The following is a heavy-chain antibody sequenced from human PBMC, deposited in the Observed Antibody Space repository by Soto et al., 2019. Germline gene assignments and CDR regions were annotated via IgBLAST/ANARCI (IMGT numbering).Heavy chain of an antibody. J-gene: IGHJ4*02. Sequence: EVQLVESGGDLVQPGESLRLSCAASGFTFSSNYMHWVRQAPGKGLVWVSFINSDGSRTNYADSVKGRFTISRDNAKNTLYLQMTSLRAEDTAVYYCASRGAVVPAASFDYWGQGPLVTVSS. CDR1: GFTFSSNY. D-gene: IGHD2-2*01. V-gene: IGHV3-74*01. CDR3: ASRGAVVPAASFDY. CDR2: INSDGSRT.